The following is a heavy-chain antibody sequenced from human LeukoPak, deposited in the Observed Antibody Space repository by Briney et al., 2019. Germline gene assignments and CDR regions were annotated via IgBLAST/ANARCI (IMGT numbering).Heavy chain of an antibody. CDR1: GFTYSNAW. CDR3: ARDTRPYSTIAAAGTLDY. J-gene: IGHJ4*02. Sequence: GGSLTLSCAASGFTYSNAWMSWVRQAPGKGLEWVAVISYDGSNKYYADSVKGRFTISRDNSKNTLYLQMNSLRAEDTAVYYCARDTRPYSTIAAAGTLDYWGQGTLVTVSS. V-gene: IGHV3-30-3*01. CDR2: ISYDGSNK. D-gene: IGHD6-13*01.